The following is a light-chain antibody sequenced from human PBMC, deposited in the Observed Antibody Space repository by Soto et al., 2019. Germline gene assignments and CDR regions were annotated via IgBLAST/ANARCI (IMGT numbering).Light chain of an antibody. CDR1: RRISSAY. CDR2: GAS. J-gene: IGKJ2*01. Sequence: EVVLTQSPGTLSLSPGERATLSCRASRRISSAYLAWYQQKPGQAPRPLIYGASTRATDIPDRFTGSGSATDFPLIISRLEPEDFAVYYCLQSGNSPLTFGQGTRLEIK. V-gene: IGKV3-20*01. CDR3: LQSGNSPLT.